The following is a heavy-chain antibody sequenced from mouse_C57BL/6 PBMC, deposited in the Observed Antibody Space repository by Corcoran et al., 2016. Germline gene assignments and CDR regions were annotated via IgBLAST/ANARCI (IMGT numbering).Heavy chain of an antibody. D-gene: IGHD1-1*01. CDR3: ARRVLLDV. CDR1: GYTFTTYG. V-gene: IGHV9-3*01. J-gene: IGHJ1*03. Sequence: QIQLVQSGPELKKPGETVKISCKASGYTFTTYGMSWVKQAPGKGLKWMGWINTYSGVPTYADDFKGRFAFSLETSASTAYLQINNLKNEDTATYFCARRVLLDVWGTGTTVTVSS. CDR2: INTYSGVP.